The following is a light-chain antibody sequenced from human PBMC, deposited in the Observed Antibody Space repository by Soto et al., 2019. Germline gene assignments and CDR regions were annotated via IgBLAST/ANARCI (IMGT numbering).Light chain of an antibody. J-gene: IGKJ2*01. V-gene: IGKV1-39*01. CDR3: QQSYSSPQT. Sequence: DIQMTQSPSSLSASVGDRVTITCRASQSISNYLNWYQQKPGKAPKLLIYAASSLQTGVPSRFSGSGSGTDFTLTIRSLQPEDFATYYCQQSYSSPQTFGLGTKLEIK. CDR1: QSISNY. CDR2: AAS.